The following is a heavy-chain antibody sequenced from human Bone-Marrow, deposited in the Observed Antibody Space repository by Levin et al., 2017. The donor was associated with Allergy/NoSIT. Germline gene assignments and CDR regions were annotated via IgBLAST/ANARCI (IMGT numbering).Heavy chain of an antibody. J-gene: IGHJ3*02. V-gene: IGHV1-2*06. CDR1: GYTFTGYY. CDR2: VNPNSGGT. Sequence: GESLKISCKASGYTFTGYYIHWVRQAPGQGLEWMGRVNPNSGGTNYAQKSQGRVTMTRDTSITTAYMELSRLRSDDTAVYYCAREDAAGSPYDALDIWGQGTMVTVSS. D-gene: IGHD6-13*01. CDR3: AREDAAGSPYDALDI.